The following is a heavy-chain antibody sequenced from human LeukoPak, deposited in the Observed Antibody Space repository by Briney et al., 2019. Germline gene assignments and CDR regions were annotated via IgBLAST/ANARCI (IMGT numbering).Heavy chain of an antibody. J-gene: IGHJ6*03. CDR3: ARGRYCSGGSCYRYYYYYMDV. D-gene: IGHD2-15*01. CDR2: INHSGST. CDR1: GGSFSGYY. Sequence: SETLSLTCAVYGGSFSGYYWGWIRQPPGKGLEWIGEINHSGSTNYNPSLKSRVTISVDTSKNQFSLKLSSVTAADTAVYYCARGRYCSGGSCYRYYYYYMDVWGKGTTVTVSS. V-gene: IGHV4-34*01.